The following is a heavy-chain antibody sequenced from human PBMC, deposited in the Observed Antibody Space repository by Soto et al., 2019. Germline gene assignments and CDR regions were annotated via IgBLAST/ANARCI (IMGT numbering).Heavy chain of an antibody. CDR2: INPSGGST. J-gene: IGHJ4*02. Sequence: ASVKVSCKASGYTFTSYYMHWVRQAPGQGLEWMGIINPSGGSTSYAQKFQGRVTMTRDTSTSTVYMELSSLTSEHTAVYYCATTTVVIPYFEYWGRGTLVTVSS. V-gene: IGHV1-46*01. D-gene: IGHD4-17*01. CDR3: ATTTVVIPYFEY. CDR1: GYTFTSYY.